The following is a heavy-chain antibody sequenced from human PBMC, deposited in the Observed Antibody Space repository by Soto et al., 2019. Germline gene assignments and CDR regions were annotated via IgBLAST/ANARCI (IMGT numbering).Heavy chain of an antibody. Sequence: PPGKGLEWIGSIYYSGSTYYNPSLKSRITISVDTSKNQFSLKLSSVTAADTAVYYCARLVDTAIDGDIWNYYYYYGMDVWGQGTTVIVSS. CDR3: ARLVDTAIDGDIWNYYYYYGMDV. V-gene: IGHV4-39*01. CDR2: IYYSGST. J-gene: IGHJ6*02. D-gene: IGHD5-18*01.